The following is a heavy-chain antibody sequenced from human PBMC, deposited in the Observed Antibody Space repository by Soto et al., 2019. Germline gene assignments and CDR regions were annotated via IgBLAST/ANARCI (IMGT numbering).Heavy chain of an antibody. CDR1: GGSISSGGYY. D-gene: IGHD3-3*01. V-gene: IGHV4-31*03. Sequence: QVQLQESGPGLGKPSQTLSLTCTVSGGSISSGGYYWSWIRQHPGKGLERIGYIYYSGSTYSNPSLKSRVTISVDAARNQFSLKLSSVTAADTAVYYCARDLYDFWCGYQLGVAFDIWGHGTMVTVSS. CDR3: ARDLYDFWCGYQLGVAFDI. J-gene: IGHJ3*02. CDR2: IYYSGST.